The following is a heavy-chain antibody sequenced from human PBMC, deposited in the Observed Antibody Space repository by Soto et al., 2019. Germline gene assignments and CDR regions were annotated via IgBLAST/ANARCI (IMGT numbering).Heavy chain of an antibody. CDR3: ARSPRSSPYFDF. CDR2: ICPGDHET. J-gene: IGHJ4*02. V-gene: IGHV5-51*01. CDR1: GYTFSNFW. Sequence: GESLKISCQCSGYTFSNFWIGWVRQLPGQGLEWMGIICPGDHETRYSPSFLGKVTISAETSINTAYLQWSSLEASDSAFYFCARSPRSSPYFDFWGQGALVTVPQ. D-gene: IGHD6-13*01.